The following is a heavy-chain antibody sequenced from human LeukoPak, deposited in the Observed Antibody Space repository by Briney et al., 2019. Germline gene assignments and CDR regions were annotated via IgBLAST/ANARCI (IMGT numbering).Heavy chain of an antibody. CDR3: AKDRGIISDY. D-gene: IGHD3-10*01. CDR2: ISYDGSNE. CDR1: GFTFSSYV. J-gene: IGHJ4*02. Sequence: PGGSLRLSCAASGFTFSSYVMHWVRQAPGKGLEWVAIISYDGSNEYYADSVKGRFTISRDNSKNTLYLQMNSLRAEDTAVYYCAKDRGIISDYWGQGTLVTVSS. V-gene: IGHV3-30*04.